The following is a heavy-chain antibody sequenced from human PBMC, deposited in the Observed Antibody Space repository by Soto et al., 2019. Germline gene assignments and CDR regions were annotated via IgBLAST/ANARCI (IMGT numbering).Heavy chain of an antibody. CDR1: GGTFSSYA. D-gene: IGHD5-18*01. V-gene: IGHV1-69*13. CDR2: IIPIFGTA. CDR3: ARDKGGIQPLRLRDGNGMDV. J-gene: IGHJ6*02. Sequence: ASLKVSCKASGGTFSSYAISWVRQAPGQGLEWMGGIIPIFGTANYAQKFQGRVTITADESTSTAYMELSSLRSEDTAVYYCARDKGGIQPLRLRDGNGMDVWGQGTTVTVSS.